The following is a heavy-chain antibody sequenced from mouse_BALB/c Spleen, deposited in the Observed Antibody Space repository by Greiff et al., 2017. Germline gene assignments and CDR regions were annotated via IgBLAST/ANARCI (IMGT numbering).Heavy chain of an antibody. CDR3: ARADGSSPAWFAY. D-gene: IGHD1-1*01. J-gene: IGHJ3*01. Sequence: QVQLQQPGAELVKPGASVKLSCKASGYTFTSYWMHWVKQRPGQGLEWIGEINPSNGRTNYNEKFKSKATLTVDKSSSTAYMQLSSLTSEDSAVYYCARADGSSPAWFAYWGEGTLVTVSA. V-gene: IGHV1S81*02. CDR2: INPSNGRT. CDR1: GYTFTSYW.